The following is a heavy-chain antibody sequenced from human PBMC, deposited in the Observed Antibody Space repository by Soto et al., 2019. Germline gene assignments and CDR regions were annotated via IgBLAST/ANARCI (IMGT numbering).Heavy chain of an antibody. V-gene: IGHV3-74*01. D-gene: IGHD2-2*02. CDR3: TRGHYTGYYVDY. J-gene: IGHJ4*02. CDR1: GFTLSSHW. Sequence: EVQLVESGGASAQPGGSLRLSCAASGFTLSSHWMHRVRQAPGKGLVWVSRINGDGRSTNYADSVKGRFTISRDNAKNTLYLQVNSLTAEDTAVYYCTRGHYTGYYVDYWGQGTLVTVSS. CDR2: INGDGRST.